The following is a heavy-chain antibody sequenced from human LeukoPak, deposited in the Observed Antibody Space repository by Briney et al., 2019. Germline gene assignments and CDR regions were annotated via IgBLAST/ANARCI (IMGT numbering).Heavy chain of an antibody. CDR2: FLYSGGT. V-gene: IGHV4-39*01. D-gene: IGHD2-2*01. CDR3: ARHEGSTSYYYY. CDR1: GVSISSSSHY. Sequence: SETLSLTCTVSGVSISSSSHYWGWIRQPPGQGLEWIGSFLYSGGTYYNPSLKSRLTISVDTSKSQFSLKLNSVTAADTAVYYCARHEGSTSYYYYWGQGAPVTVSS. J-gene: IGHJ4*02.